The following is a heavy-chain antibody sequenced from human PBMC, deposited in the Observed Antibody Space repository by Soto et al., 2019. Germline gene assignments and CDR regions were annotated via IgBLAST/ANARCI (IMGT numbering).Heavy chain of an antibody. CDR1: GGSISSGDYY. CDR2: IYYSGST. Sequence: PSETLSLTCTVSGGSISSGDYYWSWIRQPPGKGLEWIGYIYYSGSTYYNPSLKSRVTISVDTSKNQYSLKLSSVTAAGTALYYFARADYYDSSGYYPDAFDIWGQGTMVTVSS. D-gene: IGHD3-22*01. V-gene: IGHV4-30-4*01. J-gene: IGHJ3*02. CDR3: ARADYYDSSGYYPDAFDI.